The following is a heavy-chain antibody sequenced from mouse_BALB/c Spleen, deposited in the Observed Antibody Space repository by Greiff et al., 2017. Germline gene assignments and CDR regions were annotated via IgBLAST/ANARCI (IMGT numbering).Heavy chain of an antibody. D-gene: IGHD3-1*01. CDR3: PRSGVGFDN. CDR2: IYPGDGDT. CDR1: GYAFSSYW. V-gene: IGHV1-80*01. Sequence: QVQLQQSGAELVRPGSSVKIPCKASGYAFSSYWMNWVKQRPGQGLEWIGQIYPGDGDTNYNGKFKGKATLTADKSSSTAYVQLSGLTSEDSAVYVCPRSGVGFDNWAQGPTRAVAS. J-gene: IGHJ2*01.